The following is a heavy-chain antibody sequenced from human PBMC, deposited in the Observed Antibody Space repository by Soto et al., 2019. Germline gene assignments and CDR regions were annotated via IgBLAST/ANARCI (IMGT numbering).Heavy chain of an antibody. J-gene: IGHJ4*02. CDR3: ARVSWGYYFSGSFFQTYYFDY. V-gene: IGHV4-31*03. CDR2: IYFTGTT. D-gene: IGHD2-15*01. CDR1: GDSISSRVYY. Sequence: PSETLSLTCTVSGDSISSRVYYWIWIRHRPGQVLEWIGYIYFTGTTEYNPSLKSRLTISVDTSKNQLSLRLSSVTAADTAVYYCARVSWGYYFSGSFFQTYYFDYWGQGTPVTVSS.